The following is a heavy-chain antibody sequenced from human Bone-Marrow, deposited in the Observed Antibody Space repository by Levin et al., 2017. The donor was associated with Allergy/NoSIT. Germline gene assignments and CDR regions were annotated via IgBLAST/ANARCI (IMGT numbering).Heavy chain of an antibody. V-gene: IGHV1-69*01. CDR2: IIPMLGTA. J-gene: IGHJ6*02. CDR3: SYDMLTESYYYGMDV. CDR1: GTTFKSYA. Sequence: KISCRASGTTFKSYAINWVRQAPGQGLEWMGGIIPMLGTANYAQNFQGRVTITADDFTSTVYMELRSLRSEDTAMDYCSYDMLTESYYYGMDVWGQGTTVTVSS. D-gene: IGHD3-9*01.